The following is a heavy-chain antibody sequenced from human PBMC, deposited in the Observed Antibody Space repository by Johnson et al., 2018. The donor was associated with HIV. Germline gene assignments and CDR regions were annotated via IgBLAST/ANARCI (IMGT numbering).Heavy chain of an antibody. Sequence: QVQLVESGGGVVQPGRSLRLSCAAYEFTFSTFSRNAMHWVRQAPGKGLEWVTIISYDGSNKYYADSVKGRFTISRDNSKNTLYLQMNSLRAEDTAVYYCAREGGQWLVSSAFDIWGQGTMVIVSS. CDR1: EFTFSTFSRNA. D-gene: IGHD6-19*01. CDR2: ISYDGSNK. J-gene: IGHJ3*02. CDR3: AREGGQWLVSSAFDI. V-gene: IGHV3-30-3*01.